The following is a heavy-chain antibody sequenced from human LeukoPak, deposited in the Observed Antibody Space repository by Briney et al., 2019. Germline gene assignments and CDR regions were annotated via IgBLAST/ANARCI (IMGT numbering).Heavy chain of an antibody. V-gene: IGHV4-59*01. CDR1: GGSISSYY. CDR3: ARASMGYSSSWYFDY. D-gene: IGHD6-13*01. CDR2: IYHSGSS. J-gene: IGHJ4*02. Sequence: SETLSLTCTVSGGSISSYYWSWIRQPPGKGLEWIGYIYHSGSSNYNPSLKSRVTISADTSKKQLPLKLSSVTAADTAVYYCARASMGYSSSWYFDYWGQGTLVTVSS.